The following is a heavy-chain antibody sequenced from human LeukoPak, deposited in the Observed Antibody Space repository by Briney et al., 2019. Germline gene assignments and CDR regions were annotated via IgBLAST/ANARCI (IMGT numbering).Heavy chain of an antibody. D-gene: IGHD3-22*01. Sequence: GGSLRLSCAASGYTFSSYGMHWVRQAPGKGLEWVALIWYDGSKTYYADSVKGRFTISRDNSRNTLYLQMSSLRAEDTAVYYCARYYDRIDEIGYWSQGTLVTVSS. CDR1: GYTFSSYG. CDR2: IWYDGSKT. V-gene: IGHV3-33*01. CDR3: ARYYDRIDEIGY. J-gene: IGHJ4*02.